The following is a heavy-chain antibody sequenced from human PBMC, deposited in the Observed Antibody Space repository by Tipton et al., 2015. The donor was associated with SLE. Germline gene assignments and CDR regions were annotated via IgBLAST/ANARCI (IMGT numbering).Heavy chain of an antibody. V-gene: IGHV4-34*01. CDR1: GGSFSGYY. CDR2: INHSGST. Sequence: LRLSCAVYGGSFSGYYWSWIRQPPGKGLEWIGEINHSGSTNYTPSLKSRVTISVDTSKNQFSLKLSSVTAADTAVYYCASHDIVLQSWGQGALVTVSS. D-gene: IGHD5-12*01. J-gene: IGHJ4*02. CDR3: ASHDIVLQS.